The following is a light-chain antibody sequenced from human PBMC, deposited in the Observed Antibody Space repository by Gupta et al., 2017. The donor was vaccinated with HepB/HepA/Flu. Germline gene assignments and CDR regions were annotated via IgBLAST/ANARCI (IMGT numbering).Light chain of an antibody. CDR3: AAWDDSLNGVV. V-gene: IGLV1-44*01. CDR2: SNN. J-gene: IGLJ2*01. Sequence: QSVLTQPPSASGTPGPRVTISCSGSSSNIGSNTVNWYQQLPGTAPKLLIYSNNQRPSGVPDLFSGSKSGTSASLAISGLQSEDEAYYYCAAWDDSLNGVVFGGGTKLTVL. CDR1: SSNIGSNT.